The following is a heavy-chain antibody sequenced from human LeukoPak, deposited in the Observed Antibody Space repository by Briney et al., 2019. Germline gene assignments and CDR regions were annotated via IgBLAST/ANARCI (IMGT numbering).Heavy chain of an antibody. CDR2: ISSSGSTI. CDR1: GFTFSSYE. D-gene: IGHD3-16*02. V-gene: IGHV3-48*03. J-gene: IGHJ4*02. Sequence: GGSLRLSCAASGFTFSSYEMNWVRQAPGKGLEWVSYISSSGSTIYYADSVKGRFTISRDNSKNTLYLQMNSLRAEDTAVYYCATSLRGSYRYPTASYYFDYWGQGTLVTVSS. CDR3: ATSLRGSYRYPTASYYFDY.